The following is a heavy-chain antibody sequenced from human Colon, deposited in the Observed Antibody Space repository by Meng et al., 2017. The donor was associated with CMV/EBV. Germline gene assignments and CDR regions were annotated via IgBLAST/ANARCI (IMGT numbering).Heavy chain of an antibody. CDR2: IYPGDSDT. CDR1: GYSFSSYW. D-gene: IGHD6-13*01. V-gene: IGHV5-51*01. CDR3: ARYSGSSPPRY. J-gene: IGHJ4*02. Sequence: GSLGLPCKGSGYSFSSYWVGWVRQMPGKGLEWMGFIYPGDSDTTYSPSFQGQVTISADKSISTAYLQWSSLKASDTAMYYCARYSGSSPPRYWGQGTLVTVSS.